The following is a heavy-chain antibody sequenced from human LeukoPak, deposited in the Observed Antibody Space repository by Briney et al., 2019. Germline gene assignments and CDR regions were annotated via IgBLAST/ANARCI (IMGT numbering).Heavy chain of an antibody. D-gene: IGHD1-1*01. CDR2: INERGTDS. V-gene: IGHV3-74*03. Sequence: PGGSLRLSCTASGFTFSGHWIHWVRQPPGMGLVWVSRINERGTDSMYAESVKGRFTISRDNAKNTVYLQMNSLSAEDTAVYYCVRDETLWTLDWWGQGTLVSVSS. J-gene: IGHJ4*02. CDR3: VRDETLWTLDW. CDR1: GFTFSGHW.